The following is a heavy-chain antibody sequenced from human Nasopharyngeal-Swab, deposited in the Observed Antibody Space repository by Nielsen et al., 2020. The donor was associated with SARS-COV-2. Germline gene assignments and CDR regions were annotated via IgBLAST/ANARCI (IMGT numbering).Heavy chain of an antibody. CDR3: ATHGVYDYVWGSYRWGLPDY. D-gene: IGHD3-16*02. Sequence: ASVKVSCKASGYTFTGYYMHWVRQAPGQGLEWMGWINPNSGGTNYAQKFQGRVTMTEDTSTDTAYMELSSLRSEDTAVYYCATHGVYDYVWGSYRWGLPDYWGQGTLVTVSS. CDR2: INPNSGGT. V-gene: IGHV1-2*02. CDR1: GYTFTGYY. J-gene: IGHJ4*02.